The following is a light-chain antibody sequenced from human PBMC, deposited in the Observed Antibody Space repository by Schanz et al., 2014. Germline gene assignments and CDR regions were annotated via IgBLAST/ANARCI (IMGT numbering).Light chain of an antibody. Sequence: EIVLTQSPGTLSLSPGERATLSCRASQSVSSSYLAWYQQKPGQAPRLLIYGASSRANGIPDRLSGSGSGTDFTLTISRLEPEDFALYYCHQYNNWPRTFGQGTKVEIK. J-gene: IGKJ1*01. CDR1: QSVSSSY. V-gene: IGKV3-20*01. CDR2: GAS. CDR3: HQYNNWPRT.